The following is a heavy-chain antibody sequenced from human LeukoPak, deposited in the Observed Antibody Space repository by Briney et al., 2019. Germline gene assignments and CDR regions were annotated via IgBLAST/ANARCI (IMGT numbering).Heavy chain of an antibody. V-gene: IGHV3-53*01. CDR1: GFTVSSNY. CDR2: IYSGGST. Sequence: GESLRLSCAASGFTVSSNYMSWVRAAPGKGLEWVSVIYSGGSTYYADSVKGRFTISRDNSKNTLYLQMNSLRVEDTAVYYCARVSFRYYFDYWGQGTLVTVSS. CDR3: ARVSFRYYFDY. J-gene: IGHJ4*02. D-gene: IGHD2-21*01.